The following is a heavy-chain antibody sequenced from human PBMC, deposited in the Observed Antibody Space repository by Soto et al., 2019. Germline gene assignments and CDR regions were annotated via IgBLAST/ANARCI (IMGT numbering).Heavy chain of an antibody. V-gene: IGHV4-34*01. CDR3: ARGPDILTGYPD. CDR2: INHSGST. Sequence: AETLSLTCAVSGWSFSGYYWSWIRQPPGKGLEWIGEINHSGSTNYNPSLKSRVTISVDTSKNQFSLKLSSVTAADTAVYYCARGPDILTGYPDWGQGTLVTVSS. D-gene: IGHD3-9*01. J-gene: IGHJ4*02. CDR1: GWSFSGYY.